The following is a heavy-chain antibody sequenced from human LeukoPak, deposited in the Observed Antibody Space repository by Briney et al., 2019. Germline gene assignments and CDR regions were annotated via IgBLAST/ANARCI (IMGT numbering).Heavy chain of an antibody. CDR3: ARGAAVAAPPSDY. V-gene: IGHV3-21*01. J-gene: IGHJ4*02. D-gene: IGHD6-19*01. CDR1: GVTFSRYS. Sequence: GGSLRLSCAASGVTFSRYSMNWVRQAPGKGLEWVSSISSSSSYIYYADSVKGRFTISRDNAKNSPYLQMNSLRAEDTAVYYCARGAAVAAPPSDYWGQGTLVTVSS. CDR2: ISSSSSYI.